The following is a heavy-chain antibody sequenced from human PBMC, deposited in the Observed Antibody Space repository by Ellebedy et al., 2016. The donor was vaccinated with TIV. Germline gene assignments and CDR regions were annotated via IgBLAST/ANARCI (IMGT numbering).Heavy chain of an antibody. CDR1: GYTFTKYW. Sequence: GESLKISCTGSGYTFTKYWISWVRQMPGKGLEWMGTIDPSDSCTDFSPSFQGHVTMSTDKSITTAYLQWSSLKSSDTAMYYCARDYSESGVDSIDYWGPGTLVTVSS. CDR3: ARDYSESGVDSIDY. J-gene: IGHJ4*02. V-gene: IGHV5-10-1*01. CDR2: IDPSDSCT. D-gene: IGHD3-10*01.